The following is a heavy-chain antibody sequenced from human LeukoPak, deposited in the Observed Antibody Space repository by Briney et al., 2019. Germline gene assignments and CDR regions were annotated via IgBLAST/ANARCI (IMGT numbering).Heavy chain of an antibody. D-gene: IGHD3-22*01. Sequence: PGGSLRLSCAASGFTFSSYTMNWVRQAPGKGLEWVSSISSSSSYIYYADSVKGRFTVSRDNAKNSLYLQMNSLRAEDTALYYCARVQQYDKFDYWGQGALVTVSS. CDR2: ISSSSSYI. CDR1: GFTFSSYT. J-gene: IGHJ4*02. V-gene: IGHV3-21*04. CDR3: ARVQQYDKFDY.